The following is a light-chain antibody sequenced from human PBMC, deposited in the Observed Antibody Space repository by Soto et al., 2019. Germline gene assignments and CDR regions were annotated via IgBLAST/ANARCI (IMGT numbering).Light chain of an antibody. CDR2: AAS. Sequence: EVVLTQSPGTLSLSPGERATLSCRASQSVSSTYFAWYQQKPGQAPRLLMYAASRRETGIPDTFSGSGSGTDFTLTISRLEPEDFAVYYCQQYDSSPYSFGQGTKVDIK. CDR3: QQYDSSPYS. J-gene: IGKJ2*03. CDR1: QSVSSTY. V-gene: IGKV3-20*01.